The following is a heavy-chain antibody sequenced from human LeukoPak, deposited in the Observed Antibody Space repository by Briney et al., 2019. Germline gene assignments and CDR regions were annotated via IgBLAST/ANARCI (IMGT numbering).Heavy chain of an antibody. D-gene: IGHD3-10*01. Sequence: ASVKVSCKASGYTFTSYYMHWVRQAPGQGLEWMGIINPSGGSASYAQKVQGRVTMTRDTSTSQVYMQMSSLRSEDTAVYYCARDGSGAFDIWGQGTMVTVSS. CDR1: GYTFTSYY. V-gene: IGHV1-46*01. CDR3: ARDGSGAFDI. CDR2: INPSGGSA. J-gene: IGHJ3*02.